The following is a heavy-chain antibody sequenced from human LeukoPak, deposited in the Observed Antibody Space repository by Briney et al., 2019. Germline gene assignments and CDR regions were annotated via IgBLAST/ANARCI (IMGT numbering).Heavy chain of an antibody. CDR3: ARVPLRFLEPFDY. CDR1: GGSFIGYY. Sequence: SETLSLTCAVYGGSFIGYYWSWIRQPPGKGLEWIEEINHSGGANYNPSLKSRVTISADTSKSQFSLKLGSVTAADTAVYYCARVPLRFLEPFDYWGQGTLVTVSS. CDR2: INHSGGA. V-gene: IGHV4-34*01. J-gene: IGHJ4*02. D-gene: IGHD3-3*01.